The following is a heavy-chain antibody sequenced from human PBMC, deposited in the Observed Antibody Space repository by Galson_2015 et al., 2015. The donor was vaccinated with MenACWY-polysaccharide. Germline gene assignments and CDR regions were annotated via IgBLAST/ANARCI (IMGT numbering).Heavy chain of an antibody. V-gene: IGHV3-73*01. CDR3: TSPQYYYDNSGRDS. J-gene: IGHJ4*02. CDR1: GFTFSDSP. Sequence: SLRLSCAPSGFTFSDSPMFWPRQPPGKGLEWVGRIATKAGKYAAAYAASVEGRFSISRDDSRNTVYLQMTNLRHEDTAVYYCTSPQYYYDNSGRDSWGLGTLVTVSS. D-gene: IGHD3-22*01. CDR2: IATKAGKYAA.